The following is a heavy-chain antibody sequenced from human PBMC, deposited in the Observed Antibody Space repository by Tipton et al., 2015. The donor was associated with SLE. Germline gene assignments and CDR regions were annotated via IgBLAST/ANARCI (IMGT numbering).Heavy chain of an antibody. V-gene: IGHV3-74*01. J-gene: IGHJ4*02. CDR2: ITSDGSGA. CDR3: AKNRGASASDL. D-gene: IGHD2-15*01. CDR1: GFTFSRNW. Sequence: SLRLFCAASGFTFSRNWMHWVRRAPGKGLVWVSRITSDGSGADYADSVKGRFTISRDNTKNTVYLQMNSLRADDTAVYYCAKNRGASASDLWGQGTLVVVST.